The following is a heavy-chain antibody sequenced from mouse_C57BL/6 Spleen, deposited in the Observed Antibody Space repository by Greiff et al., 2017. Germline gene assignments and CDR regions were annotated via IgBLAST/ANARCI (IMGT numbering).Heavy chain of an antibody. CDR3: TRDYYGSSYDIDY. CDR2: IDPETGGT. D-gene: IGHD1-1*01. V-gene: IGHV1-15*01. Sequence: QVQLQQSGAELVRPGASVTLSCKASGYTFTDYEMHWVKQTPVHGLEWIGAIDPETGGTAYNQKFKGQAILTADKSSSTAYMELRSLTSEDSAVYYCTRDYYGSSYDIDYWGQGTTLTVSS. CDR1: GYTFTDYE. J-gene: IGHJ2*01.